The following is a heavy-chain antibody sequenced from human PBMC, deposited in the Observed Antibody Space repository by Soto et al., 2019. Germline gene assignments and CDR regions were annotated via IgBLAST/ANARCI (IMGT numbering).Heavy chain of an antibody. CDR2: IYYSGST. CDR3: ASYSYDYDSSGYRPLDY. CDR1: GGSISSGDYY. Sequence: QVQLQESGPGLVKPSQTLSLTCTVSGGSISSGDYYWSWIRQPPGKGLEWIGYIYYSGSTYYNPSLKSRVTISVDTAKNQVSLKLSSVTAADTAVYYCASYSYDYDSSGYRPLDYWGQGTLVTVSS. V-gene: IGHV4-30-4*01. D-gene: IGHD3-22*01. J-gene: IGHJ4*02.